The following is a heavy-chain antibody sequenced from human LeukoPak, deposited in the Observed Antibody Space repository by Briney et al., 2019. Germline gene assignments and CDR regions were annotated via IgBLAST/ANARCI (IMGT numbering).Heavy chain of an antibody. CDR1: GYTFTSYY. CDR2: INPSGGST. CDR3: ARDPSRITIFGVVLQIGWFDP. V-gene: IGHV1-46*01. J-gene: IGHJ5*02. Sequence: GASVKVSCKASGYTFTSYYMHWVRQAPGQGLEWMGIINPSGGSTSYAQKFQGRVTMTRDTSTSTVYMELSSLRSEDTAVYYCARDPSRITIFGVVLQIGWFDPWGQGTLVTVSS. D-gene: IGHD3-3*01.